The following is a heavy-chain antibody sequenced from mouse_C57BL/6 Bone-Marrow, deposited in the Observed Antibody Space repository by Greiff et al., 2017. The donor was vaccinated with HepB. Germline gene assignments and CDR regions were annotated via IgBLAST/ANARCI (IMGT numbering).Heavy chain of an antibody. D-gene: IGHD2-5*01. CDR1: GFNIKDDY. J-gene: IGHJ3*01. V-gene: IGHV14-4*01. Sequence: EVKLMESGAELVRPGASVKLSCTASGFNIKDDYMHWVKQRPEQGLEWIGWIDPENGDTEYASKFQGKATITADTSSNTAYLQLSSLTSEDTAVYYCTTDSNSFAYWGQGTLVTVSA. CDR3: TTDSNSFAY. CDR2: IDPENGDT.